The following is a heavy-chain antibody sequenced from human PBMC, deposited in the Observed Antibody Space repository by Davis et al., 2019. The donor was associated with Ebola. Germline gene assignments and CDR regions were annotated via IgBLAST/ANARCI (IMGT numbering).Heavy chain of an antibody. CDR1: GGSISSYY. J-gene: IGHJ5*02. V-gene: IGHV4-59*08. CDR2: IYYSGST. Sequence: MPGGSLRLSCTVSGGSISSYYWSWIRQPPGKGLEWIGYIYYSGSTNYNPSLKSRVTISVDTSKNQFSLKLSSVTAADTAVYYCARQFYWFDPWGQGTLVTVSS. CDR3: ARQFYWFDP.